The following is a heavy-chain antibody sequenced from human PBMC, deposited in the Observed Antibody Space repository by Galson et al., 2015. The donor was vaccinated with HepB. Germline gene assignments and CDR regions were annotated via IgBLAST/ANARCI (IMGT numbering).Heavy chain of an antibody. Sequence: SVKVSCKASGYTFTNYGISWVRQAPGQGLEWLGWVSAYNLNTKYAQNLQGRVTMTTDTSTNTAYMELRSLRSDDTAVYYCARDRYDFWGGYYLDVWGQGTTVTVSS. CDR1: GYTFTNYG. D-gene: IGHD3-3*01. CDR2: VSAYNLNT. V-gene: IGHV1-18*01. J-gene: IGHJ6*02. CDR3: ARDRYDFWGGYYLDV.